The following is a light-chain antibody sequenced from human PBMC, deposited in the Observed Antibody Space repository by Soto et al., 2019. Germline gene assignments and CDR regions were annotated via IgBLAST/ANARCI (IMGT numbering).Light chain of an antibody. CDR1: QTIRSNY. V-gene: IGKV3-20*01. J-gene: IGKJ1*01. Sequence: ETVLTQSPGTLSLSPGERATLSCRASQTIRSNYLAWYRQTPGQAPRLLIYGASNRATGIADRFSGSGSGRAFTIIISRLEPEEFALYFWQQYGSSPWTFGQGTKVEIK. CDR3: QQYGSSPWT. CDR2: GAS.